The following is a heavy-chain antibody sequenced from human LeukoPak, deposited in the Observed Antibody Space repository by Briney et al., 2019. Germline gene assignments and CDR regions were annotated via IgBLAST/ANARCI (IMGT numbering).Heavy chain of an antibody. D-gene: IGHD5-12*01. V-gene: IGHV3-21*01. CDR1: GFSISRYS. CDR2: ISSWSSYI. Sequence: GGSLRLSCAASGFSISRYSMNWVRQAPGKGLEWVSSISSWSSYIYYADSVKGRFTISRDNSKNTLYLQMNSLRAEDTAVYYCAKEMKPWMHFDYWGQGTLVTVSS. J-gene: IGHJ4*02. CDR3: AKEMKPWMHFDY.